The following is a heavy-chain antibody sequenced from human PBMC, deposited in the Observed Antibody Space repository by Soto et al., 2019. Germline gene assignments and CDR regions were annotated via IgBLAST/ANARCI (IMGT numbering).Heavy chain of an antibody. CDR1: GGSFSGYY. CDR3: ARRLGYCSSTSCYHPFDY. J-gene: IGHJ4*02. Sequence: SETLSLTCAVYGGSFSGYYWSWIRQPPGKGLEWIGEINHSGSTNYNPSLKSRVTISVDTSKSQFSLKLSSVTAADTAVYYCARRLGYCSSTSCYHPFDYWGQGTLVTVSS. D-gene: IGHD2-2*01. V-gene: IGHV4-34*01. CDR2: INHSGST.